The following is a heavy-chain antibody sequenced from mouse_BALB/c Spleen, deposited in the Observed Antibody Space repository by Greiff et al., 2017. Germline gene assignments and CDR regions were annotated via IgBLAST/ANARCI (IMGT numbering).Heavy chain of an antibody. V-gene: IGHV4-1*02. CDR2: INPDSSTI. CDR1: GFAFSRYW. J-gene: IGHJ4*01. D-gene: IGHD3-2*02. Sequence: DVMLVESGGGLVQPGGSLKLSCAASGFAFSRYWMRWVRQAPGKGLEWIGEINPDSSTINYTPSLKDKFIISRDNAKNTLYLQMSKVRSEDTALYYCATRGYGYAMDYWGQGTSVTVSS. CDR3: ATRGYGYAMDY.